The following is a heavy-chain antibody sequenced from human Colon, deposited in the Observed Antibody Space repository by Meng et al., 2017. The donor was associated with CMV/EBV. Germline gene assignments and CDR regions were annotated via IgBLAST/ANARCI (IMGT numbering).Heavy chain of an antibody. CDR1: GFSLSTYG. V-gene: IGHV3-33*06. CDR3: AKDLAPRDGYNLTVDY. Sequence: GFSLSTYGIHWVRQAPGKGLEWVAVICYDGNEKYYADSVKGRFTISRDNSKNTVYLQMNSLRAEDTAVYYCAKDLAPRDGYNLTVDYWGQGTLVTVSS. CDR2: ICYDGNEK. D-gene: IGHD5-24*01. J-gene: IGHJ4*02.